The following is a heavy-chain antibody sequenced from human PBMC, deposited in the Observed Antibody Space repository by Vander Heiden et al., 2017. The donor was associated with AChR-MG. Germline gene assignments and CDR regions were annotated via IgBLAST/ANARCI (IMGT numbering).Heavy chain of an antibody. J-gene: IGHJ5*02. D-gene: IGHD3-10*01. CDR1: GGSISSNY. CDR3: VRQYYGSGSYHFDP. CDR2: IYYSGST. Sequence: QVQLQESGPGLVKPSATLSLTCTVSGGSISSNYWSWIRQPPGKGLEWIGWIYYSGSTNYRPSLRSRVTISVDTSKNQFSLKLSSVTAADTAVYYCVRQYYGSGSYHFDPWGQGTLVTVSS. V-gene: IGHV4-59*08.